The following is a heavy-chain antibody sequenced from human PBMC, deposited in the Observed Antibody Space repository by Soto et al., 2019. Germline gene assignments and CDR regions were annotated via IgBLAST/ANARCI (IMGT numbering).Heavy chain of an antibody. J-gene: IGHJ6*02. V-gene: IGHV3-33*01. CDR2: IWYDGSNK. CDR1: GFTFSSYG. CDR3: ARGGADIVVVVAATDFDYGMDV. D-gene: IGHD2-15*01. Sequence: QVQLVESGGGVVQPGRSLRLSCAASGFTFSSYGMHWVRQAPGKGLEWVAVIWYDGSNKYYADSVKGRFTISRDNSKNTLYLQMNSLRAEDTAVYYCARGGADIVVVVAATDFDYGMDVWGQGPTVTVSS.